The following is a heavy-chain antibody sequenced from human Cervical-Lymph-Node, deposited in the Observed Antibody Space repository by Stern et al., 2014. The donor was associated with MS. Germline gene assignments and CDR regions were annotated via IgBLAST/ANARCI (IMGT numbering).Heavy chain of an antibody. CDR1: GGSMNSRPYY. J-gene: IGHJ4*02. Sequence: QVQLVQSGPGLVKPSQTLSLTCTVSGGSMNSRPYYWNWLRQPAGKALEWIGRIYISGSTNYNPSLESRVTIPIDTSTNQLSLTLCSVTAADTAVYYCAREGETSDFFPFDYWGQGAQVIVSS. D-gene: IGHD3/OR15-3a*01. CDR2: IYISGST. V-gene: IGHV4-61*02. CDR3: AREGETSDFFPFDY.